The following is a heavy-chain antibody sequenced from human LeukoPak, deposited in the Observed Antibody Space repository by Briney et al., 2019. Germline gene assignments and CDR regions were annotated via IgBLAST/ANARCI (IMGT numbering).Heavy chain of an antibody. D-gene: IGHD1-26*01. CDR2: IKQDGSER. CDR1: KFTFTNYW. CDR3: ARGIRLSYVGSTYFDH. J-gene: IGHJ4*02. V-gene: IGHV3-7*05. Sequence: PGGSLRLSCAASKFTFTNYWMSWVRLAPGKGLEWVANIKQDGSERYYVDSVKDRFTISRDNTENSLYLQMNSLRAEDTAVYYCARGIRLSYVGSTYFDHWGQGTLVTVSS.